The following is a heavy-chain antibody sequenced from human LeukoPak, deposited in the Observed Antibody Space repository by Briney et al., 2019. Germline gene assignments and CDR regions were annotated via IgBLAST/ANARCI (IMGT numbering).Heavy chain of an antibody. CDR1: GFTFSSYA. J-gene: IGHJ4*02. Sequence: GGSLRLSCAASGFTFSSYAMSWVRQAPGKGLEWVSAISDSGDSTYYADSVKGRFTISRDKSKNTLYLQMNSLRAEDTAVYYCATHRGYSYPTVLDYWGQGTLVTVSS. D-gene: IGHD5-18*01. CDR2: ISDSGDST. CDR3: ATHRGYSYPTVLDY. V-gene: IGHV3-23*01.